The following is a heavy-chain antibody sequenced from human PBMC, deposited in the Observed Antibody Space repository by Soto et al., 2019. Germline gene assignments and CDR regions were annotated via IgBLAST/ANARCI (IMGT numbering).Heavy chain of an antibody. Sequence: ASVKVSCKASGYTFTSYDINWVRQATGQGLEWMGWINAGNGNTKYSQKFQGRVTITRDTSASTAYMELSSLRSEDTAVYYSARAYYDFWSGYPPDYWGQGTLVTVSS. CDR2: INAGNGNT. J-gene: IGHJ4*02. V-gene: IGHV1-3*01. CDR3: ARAYYDFWSGYPPDY. D-gene: IGHD3-3*01. CDR1: GYTFTSYD.